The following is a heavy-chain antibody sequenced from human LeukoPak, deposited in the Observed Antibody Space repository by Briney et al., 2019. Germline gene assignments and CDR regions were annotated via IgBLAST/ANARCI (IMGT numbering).Heavy chain of an antibody. D-gene: IGHD1-26*01. J-gene: IGHJ2*01. Sequence: PSETLSLTCTVSGDSIRSYYWNWIRQPPGKGLEWIGYIYYSGSTNYNPSLKSRVTMSVDTSKNQFSLKLSSVTAADTAVYYCARPYSGSYRYFDLWGRGTQVTVSS. CDR2: IYYSGST. V-gene: IGHV4-59*01. CDR3: ARPYSGSYRYFDL. CDR1: GDSIRSYY.